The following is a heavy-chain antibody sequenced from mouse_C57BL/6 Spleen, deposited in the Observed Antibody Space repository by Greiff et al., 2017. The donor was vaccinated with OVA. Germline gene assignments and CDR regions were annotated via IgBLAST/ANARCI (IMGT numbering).Heavy chain of an antibody. D-gene: IGHD2-1*01. CDR2: IDPSDCET. V-gene: IGHV1-52*01. CDR3: ARRDYGNLFDY. CDR1: GYTFTSYW. J-gene: IGHJ2*01. Sequence: QVQLQQPGAELVRPGSSVKLSCKASGYTFTSYWMHWVKQRPIQGLEWIGNIDPSDCETHYNQKFKDKATLTVDKSSSTAYMQLSSLTSEDSAVYYCARRDYGNLFDYWGQGTTLTVSS.